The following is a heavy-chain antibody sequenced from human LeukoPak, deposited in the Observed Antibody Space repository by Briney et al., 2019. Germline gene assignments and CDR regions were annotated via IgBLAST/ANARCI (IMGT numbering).Heavy chain of an antibody. CDR2: LNPYTGAT. V-gene: IGHV1-2*06. CDR1: GYTFTDYF. J-gene: IGHJ4*02. CDR3: AKPSRDLDSSGYSHFDY. Sequence: ASVRVSCKPSGYTFTDYFIHWVRQVPGQGFEWMGRLNPYTGATLYARKFQGRVTMTRDTSISTAFLEVTSLTSDDTAIYYCAKPSRDLDSSGYSHFDYWGQGTLVTVSS. D-gene: IGHD3-22*01.